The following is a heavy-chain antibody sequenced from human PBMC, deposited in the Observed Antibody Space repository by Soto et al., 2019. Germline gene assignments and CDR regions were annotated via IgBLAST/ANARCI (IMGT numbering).Heavy chain of an antibody. CDR2: IYYSGST. D-gene: IGHD6-13*01. J-gene: IGHJ4*02. Sequence: SETLSLTCTVSGGSVSSGSYYWSWIRQPPGKGLEWIGYIYYSGSTNYNPSLKSRVTISVDTSKNQFSLKLSSVTAADTAVYYCARVTSGYSSSWYRPDYRGQGTMVTVS. CDR1: GGSVSSGSYY. CDR3: ARVTSGYSSSWYRPDY. V-gene: IGHV4-61*01.